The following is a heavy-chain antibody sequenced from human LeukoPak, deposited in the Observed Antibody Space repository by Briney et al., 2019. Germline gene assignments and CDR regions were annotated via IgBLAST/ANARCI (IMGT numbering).Heavy chain of an antibody. J-gene: IGHJ4*02. Sequence: GASVKVSCKASGYTFTSYYMHWVRQAPGQGLEWMGIINPSGGSTSYTQKFQGRVTMTRDTSTSTVYMDLSSLRSEDTAVYYCARGSIRNWRIDYWGQGTLVTVSS. V-gene: IGHV1-46*01. CDR3: ARGSIRNWRIDY. CDR1: GYTFTSYY. D-gene: IGHD1-1*01. CDR2: INPSGGST.